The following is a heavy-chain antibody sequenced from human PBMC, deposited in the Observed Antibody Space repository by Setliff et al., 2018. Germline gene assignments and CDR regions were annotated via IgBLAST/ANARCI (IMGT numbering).Heavy chain of an antibody. Sequence: LRLSCAASGFTFSSYSMNWVRQAPGKGLEWVANIKQDGSEKYYVDSVKGRFTISRDNAKNSLFLQMNILEVEDTAVYYCVRDWASGDDHWGRGTLVTVSS. CDR1: GFTFSSYS. J-gene: IGHJ4*02. CDR2: IKQDGSEK. V-gene: IGHV3-7*01. D-gene: IGHD3-10*01. CDR3: VRDWASGDDH.